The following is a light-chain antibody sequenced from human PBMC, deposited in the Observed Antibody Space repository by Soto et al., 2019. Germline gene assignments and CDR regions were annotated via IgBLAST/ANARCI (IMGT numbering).Light chain of an antibody. Sequence: QSVLTQPPSVSWAPGQRVTISCTGSSSNIGAGYDVHWYQQLPGTAPKLLIFDNSNRPSGVPDRISGSRSGTSASLAITGLQAEDEADYYCQSYDSSLSGSVVFGGGTKLTVL. CDR1: SSNIGAGYD. J-gene: IGLJ2*01. CDR3: QSYDSSLSGSVV. CDR2: DNS. V-gene: IGLV1-40*01.